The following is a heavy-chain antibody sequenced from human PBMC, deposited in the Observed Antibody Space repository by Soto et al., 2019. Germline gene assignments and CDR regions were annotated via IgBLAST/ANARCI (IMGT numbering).Heavy chain of an antibody. V-gene: IGHV4-59*01. CDR2: IYCSEST. Sequence: QVQLPESGPGLVKLSETLSLTCTDTGGSISSYSWSWIRQPPGKGLERIGYIYCSESTHYDPSLKRLVSVSVDTSKDLFSLKLSSVTAAETAVYYCAIVVLTAGRYYYYLYVWGKGTPFTVSS. J-gene: IGHJ6*03. CDR3: AIVVLTAGRYYYYLYV. D-gene: IGHD5-18*01. CDR1: GGSISSYS.